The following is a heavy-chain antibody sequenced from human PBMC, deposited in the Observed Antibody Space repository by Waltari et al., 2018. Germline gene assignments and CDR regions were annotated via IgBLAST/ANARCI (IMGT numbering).Heavy chain of an antibody. J-gene: IGHJ6*02. Sequence: QVQLVQSGAEVKKPGASVKVSCKASGYTFTSYGISWVRQSPGQGLEWMGWIRHYKGKTNEAKKLQGRVTMTTDTSTSTAYMELRSLRSDDTAVYYCARDLKGSGWEYYYGMDVWGQGTTVTVSS. V-gene: IGHV1-18*01. CDR3: ARDLKGSGWEYYYGMDV. D-gene: IGHD6-19*01. CDR2: IRHYKGKT. CDR1: GYTFTSYG.